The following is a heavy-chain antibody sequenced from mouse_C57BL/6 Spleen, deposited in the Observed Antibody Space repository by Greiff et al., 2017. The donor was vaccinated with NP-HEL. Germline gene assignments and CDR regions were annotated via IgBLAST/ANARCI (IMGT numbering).Heavy chain of an antibody. Sequence: QVQLQQSVAELVRPGTSVKVSCKASGYAFTNYLIEWVKQRPGQGLEWIGVINPGSGGTNYNEKFKGKATLTADKSSSTAYMQLSSLTSEDSAVYCCARSYNAMDYWGQGTSVTVSS. V-gene: IGHV1-54*01. D-gene: IGHD2-12*01. J-gene: IGHJ4*01. CDR1: GYAFTNYL. CDR3: ARSYNAMDY. CDR2: INPGSGGT.